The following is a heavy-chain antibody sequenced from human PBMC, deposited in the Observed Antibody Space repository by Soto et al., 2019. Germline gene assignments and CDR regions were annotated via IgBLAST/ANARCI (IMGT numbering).Heavy chain of an antibody. V-gene: IGHV3-23*01. CDR1: GFTFSSYA. CDR2: ISGSGGST. Sequence: PGGSLRLSCAASGFTFSSYAMSWVRQAPGKGLEWASAISGSGGSTYYADSVKGRFTISRDNSKNTLYLQMNSLRAEDTAVYYCAKAYDFWSGYYGYWGQGTLVTVSS. D-gene: IGHD3-3*01. J-gene: IGHJ4*02. CDR3: AKAYDFWSGYYGY.